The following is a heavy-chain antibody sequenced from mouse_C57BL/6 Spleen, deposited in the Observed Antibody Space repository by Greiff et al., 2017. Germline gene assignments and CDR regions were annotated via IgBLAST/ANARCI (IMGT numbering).Heavy chain of an antibody. J-gene: IGHJ3*01. CDR1: GFTFSDYG. CDR2: ISSGSSTI. D-gene: IGHD6-1*01. V-gene: IGHV5-17*01. CDR3: ARGPSAPWFAY. Sequence: DVQLQESGGGLVKPGGSLKLSCAASGFTFSDYGMHWVRQAPEKGLEWVAYISSGSSTIYYAATVKGRFTISSDNAKNTLFLQMTSLRAEDTAMYYCARGPSAPWFAYWGQGTLVTVSA.